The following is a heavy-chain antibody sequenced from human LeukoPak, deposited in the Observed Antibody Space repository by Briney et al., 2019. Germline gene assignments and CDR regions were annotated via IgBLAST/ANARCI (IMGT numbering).Heavy chain of an antibody. Sequence: PGGSLRLSCAASGFTFSSYGMHWVRQAPGKGLEWVAVIWNDGSNKYYADSVKGRFTISRDNSKNTLYLQMNSLRAEDTAVYYCARWGNDYSQFDSWGQGTLVTVS. CDR2: IWNDGSNK. D-gene: IGHD4-11*01. CDR3: ARWGNDYSQFDS. V-gene: IGHV3-33*01. J-gene: IGHJ4*02. CDR1: GFTFSSYG.